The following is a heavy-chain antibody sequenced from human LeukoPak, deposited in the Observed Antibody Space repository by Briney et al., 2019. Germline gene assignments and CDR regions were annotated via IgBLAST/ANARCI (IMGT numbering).Heavy chain of an antibody. D-gene: IGHD6-19*01. V-gene: IGHV4-59*12. CDR3: ARSVGYSSGWARS. J-gene: IGHJ4*02. CDR2: IYYSGST. Sequence: SETLSLTCTVSGGSISSYYWSWIRQPPGKGLEWIGYIYYSGSTNYNPSLKSRVTISVDTSKNQFSLKLSSVTAADTAVYYCARSVGYSSGWARSWGQGTLVTVSS. CDR1: GGSISSYY.